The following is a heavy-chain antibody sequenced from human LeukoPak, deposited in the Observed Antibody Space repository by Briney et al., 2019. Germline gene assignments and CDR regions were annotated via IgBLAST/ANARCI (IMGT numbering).Heavy chain of an antibody. Sequence: GGSLRLSCAASGFTFDDYAMHWVRQAPGKGLEWVSGISWNSGSIGYADSVKGRFTISRDNAKNSLYLQMNSLRAEDTALYYCAKDIHWSQQPQEPQFDYWGQGTLVTVSS. J-gene: IGHJ4*02. V-gene: IGHV3-9*01. CDR2: ISWNSGSI. CDR1: GFTFDDYA. CDR3: AKDIHWSQQPQEPQFDY. D-gene: IGHD6-13*01.